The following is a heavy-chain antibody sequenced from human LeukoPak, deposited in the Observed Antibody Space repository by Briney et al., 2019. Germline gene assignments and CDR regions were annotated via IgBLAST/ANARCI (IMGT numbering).Heavy chain of an antibody. CDR3: ARQPYTVGAYYFDY. D-gene: IGHD2-21*01. Sequence: PSETLSLTCTVSGGSISSSSYYWGWIRQPPGKGLEWIGNIYYSGSTYYNPSLKSRLTISVDTSKNQFSLRLSSMTAADTAVYYCARQPYTVGAYYFDYWGPGTLVSVSS. V-gene: IGHV4-39*01. CDR1: GGSISSSSYY. CDR2: IYYSGST. J-gene: IGHJ4*02.